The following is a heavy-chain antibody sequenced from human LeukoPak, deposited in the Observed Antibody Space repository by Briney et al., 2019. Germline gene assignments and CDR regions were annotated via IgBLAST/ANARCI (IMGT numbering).Heavy chain of an antibody. CDR3: ARDPGEMAPDY. V-gene: IGHV3-21*04. CDR2: ISSSSSYI. Sequence: GGSLRLSCAASGFTFSSYAMSWVRQAPGKGLEWVSSISSSSSYIYYADSVKGRFTISRDNAKNSLYLQMNSLRAEDTAVYYCARDPGEMAPDYWGQGTLVTVSS. CDR1: GFTFSSYA. J-gene: IGHJ4*02.